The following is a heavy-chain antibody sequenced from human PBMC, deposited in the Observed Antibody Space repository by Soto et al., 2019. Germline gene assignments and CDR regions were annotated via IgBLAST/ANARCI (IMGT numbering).Heavy chain of an antibody. CDR3: ARGSPTTGTTWFDP. V-gene: IGHV1-69*01. CDR1: GGTFSNFA. Sequence: QLQLVQSGAEVKKPGSSVKVSCKASGGTFSNFAINWVRQAPGQGLEWMGGIIPVFGKAKYAQKFQGRVQFTADESTSTAYMEVNSLASEDTAVYYCARGSPTTGTTWFDPWGQGTLVTVSS. J-gene: IGHJ5*02. CDR2: IIPVFGKA. D-gene: IGHD4-17*01.